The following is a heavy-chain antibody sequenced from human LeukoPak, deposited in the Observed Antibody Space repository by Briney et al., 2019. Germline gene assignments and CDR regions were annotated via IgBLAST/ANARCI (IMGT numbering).Heavy chain of an antibody. V-gene: IGHV1-2*02. D-gene: IGHD1-26*01. CDR2: INPNSGGT. J-gene: IGHJ3*02. CDR3: ARDREELDAFDI. Sequence: ASVKVSCKASGYTFTGYYMHWVRQAPGQGLEWMGWINPNSGGTNYAQKFQGRVTMTRDTSISTAYMELSRLRSGDTAVYYCARDREELDAFDIWGQGTMVTVSS. CDR1: GYTFTGYY.